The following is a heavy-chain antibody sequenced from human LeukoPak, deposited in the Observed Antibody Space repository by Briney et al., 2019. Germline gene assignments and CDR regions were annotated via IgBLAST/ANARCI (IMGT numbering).Heavy chain of an antibody. CDR3: ARTAYYYDSSGYDDAFDI. D-gene: IGHD3-22*01. V-gene: IGHV3-48*04. J-gene: IGHJ3*02. Sequence: GGSLRLSCAASGFTFSSYAMSWVRQAPGKGLEWVSHISSSGSTRYYADSVKGRFTISRDNAKNSLYLQMNSLRAEDTAVYYCARTAYYYDSSGYDDAFDIWGQGTMVTVSS. CDR1: GFTFSSYA. CDR2: ISSSGSTR.